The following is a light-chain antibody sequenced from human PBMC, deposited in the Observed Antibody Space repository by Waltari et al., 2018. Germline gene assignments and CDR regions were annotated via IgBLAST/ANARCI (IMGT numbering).Light chain of an antibody. CDR1: SSNIGSNY. CDR2: SNN. J-gene: IGLJ2*01. CDR3: SAWDDRLSGPV. V-gene: IGLV1-47*01. Sequence: QSVLTQPPSASGTPGQRVTISCSGGSSNIGSNYVSWYQRLPGTAPKLLIYSNNQRPSAVPDRFSGSQSGAAASLAISGLRSGDEADYYCSAWDDRLSGPVFGGGTKLTVL.